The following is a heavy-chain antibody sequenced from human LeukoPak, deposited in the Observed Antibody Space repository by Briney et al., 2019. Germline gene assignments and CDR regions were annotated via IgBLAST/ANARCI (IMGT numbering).Heavy chain of an antibody. CDR1: GFTFSSYE. CDR3: ARVIIVGATGI. D-gene: IGHD1-26*01. CDR2: ISSGGSTV. J-gene: IGHJ3*02. Sequence: GSLRLSCAASGFTFSSYEMNWVRQAPGKGLEWVSYISSGGSTVYYADSVKGRFTISRDNAKNSLYLQMSSLRAEDTAVYYCARVIIVGATGIWGQGTMVTVSS. V-gene: IGHV3-48*03.